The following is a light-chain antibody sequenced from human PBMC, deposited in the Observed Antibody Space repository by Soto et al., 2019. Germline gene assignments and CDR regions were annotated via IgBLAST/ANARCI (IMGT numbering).Light chain of an antibody. J-gene: IGKJ3*01. CDR1: QSISSY. CDR2: AAS. V-gene: IGKV1-39*01. Sequence: DIQMTQSPSSLSASVGDRVTITCRASQSISSYLNWYQQKPGKAPKLLIYAASSLQSGVPSRFSGSGSATDFTLTISSLQPEDFATYYCQQHDSTPRTFGPGTKVDIK. CDR3: QQHDSTPRT.